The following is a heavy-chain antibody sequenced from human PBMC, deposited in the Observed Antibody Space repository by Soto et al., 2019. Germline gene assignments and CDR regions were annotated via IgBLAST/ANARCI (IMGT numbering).Heavy chain of an antibody. Sequence: PSETLSLTCAVSGGSITGGGYSWSWIRQPPGKGLEWIGYIYHSVSPYYNPSLFSRVTISVEKSKNQFSLRLTSVTAADSAVYFCAREPYLPKARNDFWGQGTLVTVSS. V-gene: IGHV4-30-2*01. CDR3: AREPYLPKARNDF. J-gene: IGHJ4*02. CDR1: GGSITGGGYS. CDR2: IYHSVSP.